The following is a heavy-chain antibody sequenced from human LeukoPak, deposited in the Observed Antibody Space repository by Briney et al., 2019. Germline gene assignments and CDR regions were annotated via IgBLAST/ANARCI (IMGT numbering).Heavy chain of an antibody. CDR3: ARGRYDILAGYQPPYFDY. CDR1: GFTFSNYN. D-gene: IGHD3-9*01. CDR2: ISISSSYK. J-gene: IGHJ4*02. Sequence: GGSLRLSCAASGFTFSNYNMNWVRQAPGKGLEWASSISISSSYKYYADSVKGRFTISRDNAKNSLYLQMNSLRAEDTAVYYCARGRYDILAGYQPPYFDYWGQGTLVTVSS. V-gene: IGHV3-21*01.